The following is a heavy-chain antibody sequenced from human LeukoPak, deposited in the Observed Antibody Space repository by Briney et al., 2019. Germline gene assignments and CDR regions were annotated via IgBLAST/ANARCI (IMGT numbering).Heavy chain of an antibody. CDR2: ISYDGSHQ. V-gene: IGHV3-30*03. CDR1: GFTFSNAW. CDR3: ARGARRGDDYGGFFDY. J-gene: IGHJ4*02. Sequence: PGGSLRLSCAASGFTFSNAWMSWVRQAPGKGLEWVAVISYDGSHQDYADSVKGRFTISRDNSKNTLYLHMNSLRAEDTAVYYCARGARRGDDYGGFFDYWGQGTLVTVSS. D-gene: IGHD4-23*01.